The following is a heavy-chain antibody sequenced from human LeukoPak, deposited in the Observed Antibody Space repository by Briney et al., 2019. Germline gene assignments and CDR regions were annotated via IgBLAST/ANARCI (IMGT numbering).Heavy chain of an antibody. CDR3: AIEATESTGDFDN. CDR1: GFTFSTYE. CDR2: IPSSGSTI. V-gene: IGHV3-48*03. J-gene: IGHJ4*01. Sequence: GGSLRLSCAASGFTFSTYEMNWVRQAPGKGLEWVSYIPSSGSTIYYVDSVKGRFTISRVHAQKSLYLQMNRLRVEDTAVYYYAIEATESTGDFDNWGQGTMVTVSS. D-gene: IGHD7-27*01.